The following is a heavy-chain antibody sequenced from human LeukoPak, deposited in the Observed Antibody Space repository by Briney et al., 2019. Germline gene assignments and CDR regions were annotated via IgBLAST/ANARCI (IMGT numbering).Heavy chain of an antibody. Sequence: GASVKVSCKASGYTFTSYDINWVRQATGQGLEWMGWMNPNSGNTGYAQKFQGRVTITRNTSISTAYMELSSLRSEDTAVYYCATPPPEIRSLYAFDIWGQGTMVTVSS. CDR3: ATPPPEIRSLYAFDI. D-gene: IGHD1-14*01. CDR1: GYTFTSYD. CDR2: MNPNSGNT. J-gene: IGHJ3*02. V-gene: IGHV1-8*03.